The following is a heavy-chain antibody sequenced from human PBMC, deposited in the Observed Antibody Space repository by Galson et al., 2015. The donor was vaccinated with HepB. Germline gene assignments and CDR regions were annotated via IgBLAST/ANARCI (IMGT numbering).Heavy chain of an antibody. Sequence: SVKVSCKASGYTFTSYYMHWVRQAPGQGLEWMGWINPNSGGTNYAQKFQGWVTMTRDTSISTAYMELSRLRSDDTAVYYCARDLWFGDPRYGMDVWGQGTTVTVSS. CDR1: GYTFTSYY. V-gene: IGHV1-2*04. D-gene: IGHD3-10*01. CDR3: ARDLWFGDPRYGMDV. J-gene: IGHJ6*02. CDR2: INPNSGGT.